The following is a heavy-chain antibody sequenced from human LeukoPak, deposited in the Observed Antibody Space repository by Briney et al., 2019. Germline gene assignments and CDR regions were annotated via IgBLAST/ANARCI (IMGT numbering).Heavy chain of an antibody. V-gene: IGHV3-23*01. CDR1: GFTFSSYA. D-gene: IGHD1-26*01. CDR3: AKHGGSYRYYFDY. CDR2: ISGSGGST. J-gene: IGHJ4*02. Sequence: PGGSLRLSCAASGFTFSSYAMSWARQAPGKGLEWVSAISGSGGSTYYADSVKGRFTISRDNSKNTLYLQMNSLRAEDTAVYYCAKHGGSYRYYFDYWGQGTLVTVSS.